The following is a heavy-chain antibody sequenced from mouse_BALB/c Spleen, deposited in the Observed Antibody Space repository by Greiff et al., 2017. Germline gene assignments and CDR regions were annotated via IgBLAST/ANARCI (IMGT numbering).Heavy chain of an antibody. Sequence: VHLVESGAELAKPGASVKMSCKASGYTFTSYWMHWVKQRPGQGLEWIGYINPSTGYTEYNQKFKDKATLTADKSSSTAYMQLSSLTSEDSAVYYCARSGRGAMDYWGQGASVTVSS. V-gene: IGHV1-7*01. J-gene: IGHJ4*01. CDR3: ARSGRGAMDY. CDR2: INPSTGYT. D-gene: IGHD3-1*01. CDR1: GYTFTSYW.